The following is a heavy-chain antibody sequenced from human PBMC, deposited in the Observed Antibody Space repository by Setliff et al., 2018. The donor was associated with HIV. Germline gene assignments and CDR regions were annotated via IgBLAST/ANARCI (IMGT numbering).Heavy chain of an antibody. V-gene: IGHV3-43*01. Sequence: GSLRLSCAASGFTFHDFSMHWVRQAPGKGLEWVSLINKDGHHTLYADSVRGRFTISRDNRKDSLYLQMNSLSTEDTVLYYCAKEHWGSNWSGLGVWGQGTTVTVSS. CDR1: GFTFHDFS. CDR2: INKDGHHT. D-gene: IGHD6-13*01. CDR3: AKEHWGSNWSGLGV. J-gene: IGHJ6*02.